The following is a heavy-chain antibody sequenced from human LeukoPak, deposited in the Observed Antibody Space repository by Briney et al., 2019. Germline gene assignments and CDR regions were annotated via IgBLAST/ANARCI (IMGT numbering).Heavy chain of an antibody. CDR2: ISAYNGNT. D-gene: IGHD3-9*01. Sequence: ASVKVSCKASGYTFTSYGISWVRQAPGQGLEWMGWISAYNGNTNYAQKLQGRVTMTTDTSTSTAYMELRSLRSDDTAVYYCARDDRYDSPSLFDYWGQGTLVIVSS. V-gene: IGHV1-18*01. CDR1: GYTFTSYG. CDR3: ARDDRYDSPSLFDY. J-gene: IGHJ4*02.